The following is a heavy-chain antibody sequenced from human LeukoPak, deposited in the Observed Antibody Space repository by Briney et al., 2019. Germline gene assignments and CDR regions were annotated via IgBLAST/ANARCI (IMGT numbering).Heavy chain of an antibody. Sequence: SETLSLTCTVSGDSISSHYWSWIRQPPGKGLEWIGYIYYSGGIKYNPSVKSRVTMSVDTSKNQFSLELTSGSPADAAVYYCARSGPPAGRPDAFDIWGQGTMATVLS. V-gene: IGHV4-59*11. CDR1: GDSISSHY. CDR2: IYYSGGI. D-gene: IGHD2-2*01. CDR3: ARSGPPAGRPDAFDI. J-gene: IGHJ3*02.